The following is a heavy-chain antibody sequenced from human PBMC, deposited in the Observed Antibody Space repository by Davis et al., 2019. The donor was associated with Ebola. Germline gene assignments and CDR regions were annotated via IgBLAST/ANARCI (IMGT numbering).Heavy chain of an antibody. CDR2: ISYDGRDK. CDR3: AIEVPFCGGACLDY. Sequence: GESLKISCAASTSTFIVCGMHWVRQAPGKGLEWVSFISYDGRDKSYIDTVKGRFTISRDNANNSLFLQMNSLTAEDTALYYCAIEVPFCGGACLDYWGQGTLVTVSS. J-gene: IGHJ4*02. D-gene: IGHD2-21*01. V-gene: IGHV3-33*03. CDR1: TSTFIVCG.